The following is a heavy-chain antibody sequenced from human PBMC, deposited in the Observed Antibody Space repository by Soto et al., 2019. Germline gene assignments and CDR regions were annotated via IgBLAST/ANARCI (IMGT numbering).Heavy chain of an antibody. V-gene: IGHV1-69*02. CDR1: GGTFSSYT. Sequence: QVQLVQSGAEVKKPGSSVKVSCKASGGTFSSYTISWVRQAPGQGLEWMGRIIPILGIANYAQKFQGRVTITADKSTSTAYMELSSLRSEDTAEYYCASYDYGSNSSSVLGYCGQGTLVTVSS. CDR3: ASYDYGSNSSSVLGY. J-gene: IGHJ4*02. CDR2: IIPILGIA. D-gene: IGHD4-17*01.